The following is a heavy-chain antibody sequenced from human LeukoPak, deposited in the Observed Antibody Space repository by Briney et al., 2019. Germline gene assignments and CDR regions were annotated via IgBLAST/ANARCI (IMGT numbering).Heavy chain of an antibody. D-gene: IGHD3-16*01. CDR1: GGSISSSSYS. J-gene: IGHJ6*03. Sequence: SETLSLTCTVSGGSISSSSYSWGWIRQPPGKGLEWIGSIYYSGSTYYNPSLKSRVTISVDTSKNQFSLKLSSVTAADTAVYYCARETSQKGAHYMDVWGEGTTITISS. CDR3: ARETSQKGAHYMDV. CDR2: IYYSGST. V-gene: IGHV4-39*07.